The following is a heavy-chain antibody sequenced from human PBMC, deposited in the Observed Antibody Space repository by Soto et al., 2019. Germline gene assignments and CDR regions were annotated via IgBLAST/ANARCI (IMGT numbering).Heavy chain of an antibody. CDR3: AGGGSILVATRRLMDV. D-gene: IGHD3-9*01. V-gene: IGHV4-59*03. CDR1: GGSIRSYC. Sequence: QVQLQESGPGLVKPSETLSLTCTVSGGSIRSYCWTWIRQPPGEGLEWIGCICNSGSTNYNPSLKRLVTISVDIQKKQFSLQLSSVTVADTAFYYCAGGGSILVATRRLMDVWGKETTVTVSS. J-gene: IGHJ6*04. CDR2: ICNSGST.